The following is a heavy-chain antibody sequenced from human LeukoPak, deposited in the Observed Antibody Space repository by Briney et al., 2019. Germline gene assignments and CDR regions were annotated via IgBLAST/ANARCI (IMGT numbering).Heavy chain of an antibody. V-gene: IGHV3-23*01. J-gene: IGHJ4*02. CDR3: AKRGVVIRVILVGLHKEAYYFDS. CDR2: ISGSGGVT. D-gene: IGHD3-10*01. Sequence: PGGSLRLSCAVSGITLSNYAMSWVRQAPGKGLEWVAGISGSGGVTHYADSVKGRFTISRDNPKNTLYLQMNNLRAGDTAVYFCAKRGVVIRVILVGLHKEAYYFDSWGQGAVVTVSS. CDR1: GITLSNYA.